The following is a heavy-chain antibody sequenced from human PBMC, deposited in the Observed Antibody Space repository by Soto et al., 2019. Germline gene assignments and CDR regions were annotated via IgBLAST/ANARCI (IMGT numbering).Heavy chain of an antibody. CDR1: GGSISSGGYY. J-gene: IGHJ4*02. CDR3: ARGRYGSGRDFDY. CDR2: IYYSGST. V-gene: IGHV4-31*03. Sequence: SETLSLTCTVSGGSISSGGYYWSWIRQHPGKGLEWIGYIYYSGSTYYNPSLKSRVTISVDTSKNQFSLKLSSVTAGDTAVYYCARGRYGSGRDFDYWGQGTLVTVSS. D-gene: IGHD3-10*01.